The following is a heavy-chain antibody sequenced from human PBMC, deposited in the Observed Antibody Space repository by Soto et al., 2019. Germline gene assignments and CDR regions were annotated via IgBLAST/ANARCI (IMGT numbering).Heavy chain of an antibody. Sequence: PSETLSLTCTVSGGSISSGGYYWSWIRQRPGEGLEWIGNIYYRAKTFYNLSLRSRLTISIDTSTNQFSLELTSVTAADTAVYYCARLRPDVGGSGSNWFDPWGPGTLVTVSS. D-gene: IGHD3-10*01. CDR1: GGSISSGGYY. J-gene: IGHJ5*02. CDR3: ARLRPDVGGSGSNWFDP. CDR2: IYYRAKT. V-gene: IGHV4-31*03.